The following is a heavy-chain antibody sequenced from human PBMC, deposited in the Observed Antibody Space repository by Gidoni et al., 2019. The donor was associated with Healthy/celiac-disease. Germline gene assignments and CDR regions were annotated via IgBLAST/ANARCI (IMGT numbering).Heavy chain of an antibody. V-gene: IGHV4-34*01. CDR3: ARRARFGELLYHIDY. D-gene: IGHD3-10*01. CDR2: INHSGST. J-gene: IGHJ4*02. Sequence: QVQLQQWGAGLLKPSETLSLTCAVYGGSFSGYYWSWIRQPPGKRLEWIGEINHSGSTNYNPSLKSRVTISVDTSKNQFSLKLSSVTAADTAVYYCARRARFGELLYHIDYWGQGTLVTVSS. CDR1: GGSFSGYY.